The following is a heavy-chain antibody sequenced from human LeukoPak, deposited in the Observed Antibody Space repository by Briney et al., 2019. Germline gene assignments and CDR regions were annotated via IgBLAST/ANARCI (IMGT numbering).Heavy chain of an antibody. Sequence: GGSLRLSCAASGFTFSSYWMSWVRQAPGKGLEWVANIKQDGSEKYYVDSVKGRFTISRDNAKNSLYLQMNSLRAEDTAVYYCARDWSESYSSSWYQGAPFDYWGQGTLVTVSS. CDR1: GFTFSSYW. J-gene: IGHJ4*02. CDR3: ARDWSESYSSSWYQGAPFDY. CDR2: IKQDGSEK. V-gene: IGHV3-7*01. D-gene: IGHD6-13*01.